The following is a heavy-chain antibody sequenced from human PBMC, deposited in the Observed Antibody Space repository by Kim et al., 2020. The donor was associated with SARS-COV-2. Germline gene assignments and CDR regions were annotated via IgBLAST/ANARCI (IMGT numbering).Heavy chain of an antibody. Sequence: GGSLRLSCAASGFTFSSYAMHWVRQAPGKGLEWVAVISYDGSNKYYADSVKGRFTISRDNSKNTLYLQMNSLRAEDTAVYYCARASRSSSSRFWYFDLWG. CDR3: ARASRSSSSRFWYFDL. J-gene: IGHJ2*01. D-gene: IGHD6-6*01. CDR2: ISYDGSNK. CDR1: GFTFSSYA. V-gene: IGHV3-30-3*01.